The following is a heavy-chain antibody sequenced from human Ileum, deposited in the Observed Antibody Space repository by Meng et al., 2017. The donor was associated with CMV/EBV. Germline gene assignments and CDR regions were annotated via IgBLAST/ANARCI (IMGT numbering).Heavy chain of an antibody. Sequence: VHLPESAPGRVKSSQTLSLTCNVSGDSIISDDHYWSWIRQPPGKGLEWIGYVFYSGSTYYNPSLMSRVTISVDTSKNQFSLRLSSVTAADTAVYYCARELRYGDYYFDSWGQGTLVTVSS. CDR1: GDSIISDDHY. V-gene: IGHV4-30-4*08. D-gene: IGHD4-17*01. CDR2: VFYSGST. J-gene: IGHJ4*02. CDR3: ARELRYGDYYFDS.